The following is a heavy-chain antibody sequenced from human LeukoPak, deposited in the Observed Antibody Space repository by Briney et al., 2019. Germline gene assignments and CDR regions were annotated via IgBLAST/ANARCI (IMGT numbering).Heavy chain of an antibody. D-gene: IGHD2-2*01. J-gene: IGHJ4*02. V-gene: IGHV1-2*02. CDR3: ARFFSGKYQLPPSY. Sequence: GASVKVSCKASGYTFTGYYMHWVRQAPGQGLEWMGWINPNSGGTNYAQKFQGRVTMTRDTSISIAYMELSRLRSDDTAVYYCARFFSGKYQLPPSYWGQGTLVTVSS. CDR1: GYTFTGYY. CDR2: INPNSGGT.